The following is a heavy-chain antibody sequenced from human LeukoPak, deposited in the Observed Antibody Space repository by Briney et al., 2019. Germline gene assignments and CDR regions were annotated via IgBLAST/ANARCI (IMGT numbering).Heavy chain of an antibody. V-gene: IGHV4-4*02. J-gene: IGHJ4*02. Sequence: PSGTLSLTCAVSGDSISSNKWWSWVRQPPGKGLEWLGEIYRSGSTNYNPSLNSRLTISLDKSKNQFSLNVSSVTAADTAVYYCARDPGTIPPYYFDYWGQGILVTVSS. CDR3: ARDPGTIPPYYFDY. D-gene: IGHD3-10*01. CDR2: IYRSGST. CDR1: GDSISSNKW.